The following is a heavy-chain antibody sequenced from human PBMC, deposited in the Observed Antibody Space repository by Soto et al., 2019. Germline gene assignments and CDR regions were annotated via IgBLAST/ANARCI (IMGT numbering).Heavy chain of an antibody. D-gene: IGHD6-13*01. CDR2: ISYDGSNK. CDR1: GFTFSSYA. CDR3: ARDPGIAAAGANWFDP. V-gene: IGHV3-30-3*01. Sequence: GGSLRLSCAASGFTFSSYAMHWVRQAPGKGLEWVAVISYDGSNKYYADSVKGRFTISRDNSKNTLYLQMNSLRAEDTAVYYCARDPGIAAAGANWFDPWGQGTLVTVSS. J-gene: IGHJ5*02.